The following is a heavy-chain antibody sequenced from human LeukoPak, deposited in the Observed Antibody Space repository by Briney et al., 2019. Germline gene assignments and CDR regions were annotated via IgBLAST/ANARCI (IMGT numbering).Heavy chain of an antibody. J-gene: IGHJ4*02. CDR1: GGSISSYY. CDR3: ATDRYYDSSGYYY. CDR2: IYYSGST. V-gene: IGHV4-59*01. Sequence: SETLSLTCTVSGGSISSYYWSWIRQPPGKGLEWIGYIYYSGSTNYNPSLKSRVTISVDTSKNQFSLKLSSVTAADTAVYYCATDRYYDSSGYYYWGQGTLVTVSS. D-gene: IGHD3-22*01.